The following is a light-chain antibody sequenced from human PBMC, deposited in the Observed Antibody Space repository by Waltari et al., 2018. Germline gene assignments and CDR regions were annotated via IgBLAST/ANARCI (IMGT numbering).Light chain of an antibody. V-gene: IGLV3-25*03. CDR1: AFPKRY. CDR2: TDS. CDR3: QSVDSTGSYVV. Sequence: SDDLTQPPSVSVSPGQTARITCSGDAFPKRYAYWYQQKPGQAPVLMIFTDSERPSGIPERFSGSSSGTMGTLTISGVQVEDEADYYCQSVDSTGSYVVFGGGTKLTVL. J-gene: IGLJ2*01.